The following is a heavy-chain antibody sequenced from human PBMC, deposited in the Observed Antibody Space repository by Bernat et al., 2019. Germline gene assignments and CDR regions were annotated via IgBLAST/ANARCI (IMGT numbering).Heavy chain of an antibody. Sequence: QVQLVQSGAEVKKPGASVKVSCKASGYTFTGYYMHWVRQAPGQGLEWMGWINPNSGGTNYAQKFQGWVTMPSDTSISTAYMELSRLRSDDTAVYYCARDLSYSSSWGEYYFDYWGQGTLVTVSS. V-gene: IGHV1-2*04. CDR2: INPNSGGT. CDR3: ARDLSYSSSWGEYYFDY. D-gene: IGHD6-6*01. CDR1: GYTFTGYY. J-gene: IGHJ4*02.